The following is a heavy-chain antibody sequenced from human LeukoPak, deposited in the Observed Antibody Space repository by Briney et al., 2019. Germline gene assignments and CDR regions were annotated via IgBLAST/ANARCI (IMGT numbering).Heavy chain of an antibody. CDR2: ISAYNGNT. J-gene: IGHJ5*02. V-gene: IGHV1-18*01. Sequence: ASVKVSCKASGYTFTSYGISWVRQAPGQGLEWMGWISAYNGNTNYAQKLQGRVTMTTDTSTSTAYMELRSLRSDDTAVYYCARDRGYDFWSGYYSLTYNWFDPWGQGTLVTVSS. D-gene: IGHD3-3*01. CDR3: ARDRGYDFWSGYYSLTYNWFDP. CDR1: GYTFTSYG.